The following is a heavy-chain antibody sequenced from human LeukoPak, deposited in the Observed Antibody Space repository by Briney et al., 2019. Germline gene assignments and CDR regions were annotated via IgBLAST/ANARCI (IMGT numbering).Heavy chain of an antibody. CDR1: GFTFSSFT. Sequence: GGSLRLSCAASGFTFSSFTMNWVRQAPGKGLEWVSSINSSSSSIYYADSMKGRFTISRDNAKNSLYLQMNSLRAEDAAVYYCARAGLRYFDCDYWGQGTLVTVCS. D-gene: IGHD3-9*01. V-gene: IGHV3-21*01. CDR2: INSSSSSI. J-gene: IGHJ4*02. CDR3: ARAGLRYFDCDY.